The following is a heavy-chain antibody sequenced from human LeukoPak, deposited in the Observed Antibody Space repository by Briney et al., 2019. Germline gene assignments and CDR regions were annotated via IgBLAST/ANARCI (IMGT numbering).Heavy chain of an antibody. J-gene: IGHJ5*02. Sequence: PGGSLRLSCAASGFTVSSNYMSWVRQAPGKGLEWVSVIYSGGSTYYADSVKGRFTISRDNSKNMLYLQMNSLRAEDTAKYYCAQQLGYCSGGSCYFTSWGQGTLVTVSS. V-gene: IGHV3-53*01. D-gene: IGHD2-15*01. CDR3: AQQLGYCSGGSCYFTS. CDR2: IYSGGST. CDR1: GFTVSSNY.